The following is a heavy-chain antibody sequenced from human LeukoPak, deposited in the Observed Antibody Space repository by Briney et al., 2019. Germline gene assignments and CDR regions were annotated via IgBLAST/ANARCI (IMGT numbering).Heavy chain of an antibody. CDR3: ARDRGANNWSDP. Sequence: ASVTVSCKASGYTFSSYGISWVRQVSAQGLEWMGWISAYNGDTNYAQKLQARVTMTTDTSTSTAYMELRSRRSDDTAIYYCARDRGANNWSDPWGQGTLVTVSS. V-gene: IGHV1-18*01. CDR2: ISAYNGDT. D-gene: IGHD1-26*01. CDR1: GYTFSSYG. J-gene: IGHJ5*02.